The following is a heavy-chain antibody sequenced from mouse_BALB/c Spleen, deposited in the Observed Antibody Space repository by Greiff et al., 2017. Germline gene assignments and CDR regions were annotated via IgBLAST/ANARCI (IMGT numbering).Heavy chain of an antibody. V-gene: IGHV5-6-5*01. CDR2: ISSGGST. D-gene: IGHD1-2*01. CDR3: ARGGATAPFAY. CDR1: GFTFSSYA. Sequence: EVQRVESGGGLVKPGGSLKLSCAASGFTFSSYAMSWVRQTPEKRLEWVASISSGGSTYYPDSVKGRFTISRDNARNILYLQMSSLRSEDTAMYYCARGGATAPFAYWGQGTLVTVSA. J-gene: IGHJ3*01.